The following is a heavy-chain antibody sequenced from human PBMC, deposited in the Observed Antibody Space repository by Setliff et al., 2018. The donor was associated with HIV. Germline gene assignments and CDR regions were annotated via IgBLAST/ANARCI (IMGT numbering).Heavy chain of an antibody. Sequence: PSETLSLTCTVSGGSINNYYWSWIRQPPGKGLEWIGYIYYSGSTNYNPSLKSRVTISVDTSKNQFSLKLSSVTAADTAVYYCAREPDSIPYDYWGQGTLVTVSS. D-gene: IGHD4-4*01. CDR2: IYYSGST. CDR3: AREPDSIPYDY. CDR1: GGSINNYY. J-gene: IGHJ4*02. V-gene: IGHV4-59*12.